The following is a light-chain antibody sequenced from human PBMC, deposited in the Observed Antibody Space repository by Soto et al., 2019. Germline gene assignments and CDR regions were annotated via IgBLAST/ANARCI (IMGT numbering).Light chain of an antibody. CDR3: QQSYSSPPT. CDR1: QSISNH. J-gene: IGKJ1*01. V-gene: IGKV1-39*01. CDR2: AAS. Sequence: DIQMTQSPSSLSASLEDRVIITCPASQSISNHLNWYQQKPGKAPKLLIFAASSLQSGVPSRFSGSRSGPDFTLTISSLQPEDFATYYCQQSYSSPPTFGQGTKVDIK.